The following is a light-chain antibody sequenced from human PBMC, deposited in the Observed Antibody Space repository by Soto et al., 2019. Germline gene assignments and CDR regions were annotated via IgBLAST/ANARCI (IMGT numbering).Light chain of an antibody. V-gene: IGLV2-14*01. CDR3: SSFTSSITVL. CDR1: SSDVGDYNY. J-gene: IGLJ2*01. Sequence: QSVLTQPASVSGSPGQSITISCTGTSSDVGDYNYVSWYQHHPGKAPKLMIYEVSNRPSGVSNRFAGSKSGNTASLTSSGLQAEDEADYYCSSFTSSITVLFGGGTKLTVL. CDR2: EVS.